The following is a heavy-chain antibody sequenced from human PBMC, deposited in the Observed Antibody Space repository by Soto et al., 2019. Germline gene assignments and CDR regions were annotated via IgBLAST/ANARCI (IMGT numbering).Heavy chain of an antibody. V-gene: IGHV3-30*18. D-gene: IGHD3-22*01. Sequence: GGSLRLSCAASGFTFSSYGMHWVRQAPGKGLEWVAVISYDGSNKYYADSVKGRFTISRDNSKNTLYLQMNSLRAEDTAVYYCAKDPSSGYYQAGSWGQGTLVTVSS. J-gene: IGHJ5*02. CDR3: AKDPSSGYYQAGS. CDR2: ISYDGSNK. CDR1: GFTFSSYG.